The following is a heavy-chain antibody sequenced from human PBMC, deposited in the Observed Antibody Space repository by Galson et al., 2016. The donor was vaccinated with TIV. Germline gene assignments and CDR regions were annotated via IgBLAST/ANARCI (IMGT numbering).Heavy chain of an antibody. Sequence: SVKVSCKASGYTFTIYPIHWVRQAPGQRLEWMGCINAGNDNTKYSQKFQGRVTITRDTPANTAYMELSSLRSEDTAVYYCARPPYCGGDCFKYDSWGQGTLVTVSS. CDR1: GYTFTIYP. D-gene: IGHD2-21*01. J-gene: IGHJ4*02. CDR3: ARPPYCGGDCFKYDS. CDR2: INAGNDNT. V-gene: IGHV1-3*01.